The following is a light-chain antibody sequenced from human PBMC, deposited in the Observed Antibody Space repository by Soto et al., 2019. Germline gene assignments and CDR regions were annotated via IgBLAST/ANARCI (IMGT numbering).Light chain of an antibody. CDR2: AAS. CDR3: QQTYSALGT. CDR1: QSLGTY. V-gene: IGKV1-39*01. Sequence: DIQMTQSPSSLSASVGDRVTIACRASQSLGTYLHWYQHKPGKAPKLLIYAASNLQSGVSSRFSGSRSGTDFTLTISSLQPEDFATYFCQQTYSALGTFGQGTKVEMK. J-gene: IGKJ1*01.